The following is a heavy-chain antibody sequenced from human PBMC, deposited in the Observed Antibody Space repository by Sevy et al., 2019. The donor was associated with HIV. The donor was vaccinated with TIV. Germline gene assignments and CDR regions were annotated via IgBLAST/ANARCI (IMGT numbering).Heavy chain of an antibody. D-gene: IGHD6-19*01. CDR3: ARPTAVAAEFDY. V-gene: IGHV5-10-1*01. Sequence: GESLKISCKGSGYSFTSYWISWVRQTPGKGLEWMGRIDPSDSYTNYSPSFQGHVTISADKSISTAYLQWSSLKASDTAMYYCARPTAVAAEFDYWGQGTLVTVSS. CDR2: IDPSDSYT. J-gene: IGHJ4*02. CDR1: GYSFTSYW.